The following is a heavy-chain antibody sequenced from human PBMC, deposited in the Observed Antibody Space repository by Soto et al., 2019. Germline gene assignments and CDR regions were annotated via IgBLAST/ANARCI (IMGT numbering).Heavy chain of an antibody. CDR3: ASKQTYYYDSSGYDLDAFDI. D-gene: IGHD3-22*01. J-gene: IGHJ3*02. Sequence: ASVKVSCKASGYTFTIYYMHWVRQAPGQGLEWMGIINPSGGSTSYAQKFQGRVTITRDTSASTAYMELSSLRSEDTAVYYCASKQTYYYDSSGYDLDAFDIWGQGTMVTVSS. V-gene: IGHV1-46*01. CDR2: INPSGGST. CDR1: GYTFTIYY.